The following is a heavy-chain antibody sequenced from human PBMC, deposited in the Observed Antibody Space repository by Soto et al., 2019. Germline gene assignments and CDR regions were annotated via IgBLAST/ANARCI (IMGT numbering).Heavy chain of an antibody. CDR1: GDSIRSGGYY. CDR2: IYYSGST. J-gene: IGHJ6*02. V-gene: IGHV4-31*03. CDR3: TRVVRKYSDSRIAAGALDV. D-gene: IGHD1-26*01. Sequence: QVQLRESGPGLVKPSQTLSLTCTVSGDSIRSGGYYWSWIRQHPGKGLEWIGYIYYSGSTYPNPYLKSRALLSIDTSKNDFSLKLSSVTSADTAVYYCTRVVRKYSDSRIAAGALDVWGQGTTVTVSS.